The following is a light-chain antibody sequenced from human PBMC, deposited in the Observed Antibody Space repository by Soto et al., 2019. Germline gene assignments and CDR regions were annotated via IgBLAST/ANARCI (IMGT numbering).Light chain of an antibody. CDR3: QQYGSSPLVT. V-gene: IGKV3-20*01. J-gene: IGKJ5*01. CDR2: GAS. CDR1: QSVSSY. Sequence: VLTQTPVALSLYPGESATLSCRASQSVSSYLAWYQQKPGQAPTLLIYGASSRATGIPDRFSGSGSGTDFTLTISRLEPEDFAVYYCQQYGSSPLVTFGQGTRLEIK.